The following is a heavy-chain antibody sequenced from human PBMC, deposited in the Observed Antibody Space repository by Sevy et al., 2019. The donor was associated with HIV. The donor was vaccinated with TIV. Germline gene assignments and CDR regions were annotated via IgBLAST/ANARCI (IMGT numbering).Heavy chain of an antibody. CDR3: ARTYSSSRNWFDP. D-gene: IGHD6-13*01. V-gene: IGHV4-59*01. CDR1: GGSISSYY. J-gene: IGHJ5*02. CDR2: IYYSGST. Sequence: SETLSLTCTVSGGSISSYYWSWIRQPPGKGLEWIGYIYYSGSTNYNPSLKSRVTISVDTSKNQFSLKLGSVTAADTAVYYCARTYSSSRNWFDPWGQGTLVTVSS.